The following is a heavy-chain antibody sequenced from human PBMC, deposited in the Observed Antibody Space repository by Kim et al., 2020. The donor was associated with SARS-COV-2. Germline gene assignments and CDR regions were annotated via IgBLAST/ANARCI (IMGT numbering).Heavy chain of an antibody. Sequence: GGSLRLSCAASGFTFSSYSMNWVRQAPGKGLEWVSSISSSSSYIYYADSVKGRFTISRDNAKNSLYLQMNSLRAEDTAVYYCAKSGYSYGNHKNDAFDIWGQGTMVTVSS. J-gene: IGHJ3*02. V-gene: IGHV3-21*01. D-gene: IGHD5-18*01. CDR1: GFTFSSYS. CDR3: AKSGYSYGNHKNDAFDI. CDR2: ISSSSSYI.